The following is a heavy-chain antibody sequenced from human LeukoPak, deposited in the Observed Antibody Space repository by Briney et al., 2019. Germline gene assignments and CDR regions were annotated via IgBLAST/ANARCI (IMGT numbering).Heavy chain of an antibody. CDR3: ARDMGSGCIFDY. V-gene: IGHV4-39*07. CDR2: IYYSGST. J-gene: IGHJ4*02. D-gene: IGHD6-19*01. CDR1: GVSFSGYY. Sequence: TPSETLSLTCAAYGVSFSGYYWGWVRQPPGKGLEWVGSIYYSGSTYYNAALKSRGTITVEEYKNQFSLKLSSVTAADTAVYYCARDMGSGCIFDYWGQGTLVTVSS.